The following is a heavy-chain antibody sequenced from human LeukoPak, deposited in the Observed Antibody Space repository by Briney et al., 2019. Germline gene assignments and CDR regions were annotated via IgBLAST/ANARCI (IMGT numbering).Heavy chain of an antibody. Sequence: GGSLRLSCAASGFTFSSYWMSWVRQAPGKGLEWVANIKQDGSEKYYVDSVKGRFTISRDNAKNSLYLQMNSLRAEDTAVYYCARVRFSPAYYYDSSGYPHDAFDIWGQGTMVTVSS. CDR1: GFTFSSYW. V-gene: IGHV3-7*01. CDR2: IKQDGSEK. J-gene: IGHJ3*02. CDR3: ARVRFSPAYYYDSSGYPHDAFDI. D-gene: IGHD3-22*01.